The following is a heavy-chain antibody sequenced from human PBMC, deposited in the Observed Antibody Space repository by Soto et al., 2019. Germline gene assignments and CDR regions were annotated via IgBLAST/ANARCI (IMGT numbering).Heavy chain of an antibody. CDR1: GFTFSSYA. CDR2: ISYDGSNK. V-gene: IGHV3-30-3*01. D-gene: IGHD6-6*01. J-gene: IGHJ4*02. Sequence: QVQLVESGGGVVQPGRSLRLSCAASGFTFSSYAMHWVHQAPGKGLEWVAVISYDGSNKYYADSVKGRFTISRDNSKNTLYLQMNSLRAEDTAVYYCARDEYSSSPYYFDYWGQGTLVTVSS. CDR3: ARDEYSSSPYYFDY.